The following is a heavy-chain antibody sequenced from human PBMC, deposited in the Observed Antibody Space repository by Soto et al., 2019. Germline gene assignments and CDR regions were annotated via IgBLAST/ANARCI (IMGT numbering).Heavy chain of an antibody. CDR2: IYYSGDT. CDR1: GGSISSSYHY. J-gene: IGHJ6*03. V-gene: IGHV4-39*01. D-gene: IGHD3-9*01. CDR3: ASLYFNPLTGFYHYYMDD. Sequence: PSETLSLTCTVSGGSISSSYHYWGWIRQPPGKGLQWIGSIYYSGDTYYNPSLKSRVTMSADTSKSQFSLELRSVTAADTAVYYCASLYFNPLTGFYHYYMDDWGKGTTVTVSS.